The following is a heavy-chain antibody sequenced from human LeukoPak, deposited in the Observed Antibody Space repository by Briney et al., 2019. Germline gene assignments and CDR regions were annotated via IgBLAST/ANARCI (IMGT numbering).Heavy chain of an antibody. CDR3: AKSVQLERRYYYYGMDV. J-gene: IGHJ6*02. CDR2: ISYDGSNK. D-gene: IGHD1-1*01. V-gene: IGHV3-30*18. CDR1: GFTFSSYG. Sequence: GGSLRLSCAASGFTFSSYGMHWVRQAPGTGLERVAVISYDGSNKYYADSVKGRFTISRDNSKNTLYLQMNSLRAEDTAVYYCAKSVQLERRYYYYGMDVWGQGTTVTVSS.